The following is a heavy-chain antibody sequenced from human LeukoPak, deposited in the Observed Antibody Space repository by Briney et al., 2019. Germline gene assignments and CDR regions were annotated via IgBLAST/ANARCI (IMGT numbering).Heavy chain of an antibody. J-gene: IGHJ6*03. D-gene: IGHD6-19*01. CDR2: ISWDGGST. CDR1: GFTFDDYA. Sequence: GGSLRLSCAASGFTFDDYAMHWVRQAPGKGLEWVSLISWDGGSTYYVDSVKGRFTISRDNSKNSLYLQVNILRAEDTALYYCAKDGGSGVAGQDYYYYYYMDVWGKGTTVTVSS. V-gene: IGHV3-43D*03. CDR3: AKDGGSGVAGQDYYYYYYMDV.